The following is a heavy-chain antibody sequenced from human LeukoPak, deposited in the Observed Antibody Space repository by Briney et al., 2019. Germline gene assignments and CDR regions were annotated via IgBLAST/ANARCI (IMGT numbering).Heavy chain of an antibody. J-gene: IGHJ4*02. CDR3: GREWAVDF. CDR2: IKQDGSEK. CDR1: GFTFSSYW. V-gene: IGHV3-7*01. Sequence: GGSLRLSFAASGFTFSSYWMSWVRQAPGKGLECVAIIKQDGSEKYYVNSVKGRFTISRDNAKNSLYLQMNSLRVEDTAVYYCGREWAVDFWGQGTLVTVSS.